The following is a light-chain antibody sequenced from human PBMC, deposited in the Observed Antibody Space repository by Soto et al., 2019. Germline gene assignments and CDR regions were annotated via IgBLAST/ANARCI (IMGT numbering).Light chain of an antibody. V-gene: IGKV3-20*01. CDR1: QSVSNNY. CDR2: GSS. Sequence: EVVLTQSPGTLSLSPGERASLSCRASQSVSNNYLAWYQQKPGQSPKFLIFGSSDRATGIPDRFSGSGSGTDFTLTISRLEPEDFAVYYCQQYGSSPPYTFGQGTKLEIK. CDR3: QQYGSSPPYT. J-gene: IGKJ2*01.